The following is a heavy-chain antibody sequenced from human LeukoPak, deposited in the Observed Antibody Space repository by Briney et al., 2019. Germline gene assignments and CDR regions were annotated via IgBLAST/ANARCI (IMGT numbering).Heavy chain of an antibody. CDR2: IYYSGST. V-gene: IGHV4-59*01. J-gene: IGHJ4*02. CDR3: ARDQRVAGLDY. D-gene: IGHD6-19*01. Sequence: SETLSLTCTVSGRSISSYYWSWIRQPPGKGLEWIGYIYYSGSTNYNPSLKSRVTISVDTSKNQFSLKLSSVTAADTAVYYCARDQRVAGLDYWGLGTLVTVSS. CDR1: GRSISSYY.